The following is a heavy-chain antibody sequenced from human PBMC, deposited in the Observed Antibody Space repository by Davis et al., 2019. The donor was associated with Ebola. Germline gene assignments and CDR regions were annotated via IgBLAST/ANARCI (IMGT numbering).Heavy chain of an antibody. Sequence: SETLSLTCTVSGGSISHSDNHWPWIRQSPGKGLEWIGTISSGGDTYYNPSLKSRITIFSDTSRNQFSLRLTSVTAEDTAVYYCARHLWIVVVVAATRFDPWGQGTLVTVSS. J-gene: IGHJ5*02. D-gene: IGHD2-15*01. V-gene: IGHV4-39*01. CDR1: GGSISHSDNH. CDR2: ISSGGDT. CDR3: ARHLWIVVVVAATRFDP.